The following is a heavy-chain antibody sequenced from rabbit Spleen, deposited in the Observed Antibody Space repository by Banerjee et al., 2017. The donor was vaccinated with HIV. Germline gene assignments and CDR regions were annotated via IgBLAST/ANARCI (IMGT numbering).Heavy chain of an antibody. V-gene: IGHV1S47*01. CDR3: ARSRSGDWLYDL. D-gene: IGHD1-1*01. Sequence: QQQLEESGGGLVQPEGSLALTCKASGFTISSSYYVCWVRQAPGKGLEWIGCIYTGDGNTYYANWVNGRFTITRSTGLNTVTLQMTSLTAADTATYFCARSRSGDWLYDLWGPGTLVTVS. CDR2: IYTGDGNT. J-gene: IGHJ4*01. CDR1: GFTISSSY.